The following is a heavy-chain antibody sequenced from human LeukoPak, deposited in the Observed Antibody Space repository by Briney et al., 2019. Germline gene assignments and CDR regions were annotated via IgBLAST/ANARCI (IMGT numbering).Heavy chain of an antibody. D-gene: IGHD3-10*01. CDR3: ARGAYGSGSYGDNWFDP. CDR2: IYSGGST. J-gene: IGHJ5*02. V-gene: IGHV3-66*01. CDR1: EFTFSNCW. Sequence: GGSLRLSCVTSEFTFSNCWMSWVRQAPGKGLEWVSVIYSGGSTYYADSVKGRFTISRDNSKNTLYLQMNSLRAEDTAVYYCARGAYGSGSYGDNWFDPWGQGTLVTVSS.